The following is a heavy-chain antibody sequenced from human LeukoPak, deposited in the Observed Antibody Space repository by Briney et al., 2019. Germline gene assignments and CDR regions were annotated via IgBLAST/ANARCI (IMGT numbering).Heavy chain of an antibody. V-gene: IGHV3-30*18. CDR3: AKDRALNYYYGMDV. Sequence: GGSLRLSCAASGSTFSSYGMHWVRQAPGKGLEWVAVISYDGSNKYYADSVKGRFTISRDNSKNTLYLQMNSLRAEDTAVYYCAKDRALNYYYGMDVWGQGTTVTVSS. CDR2: ISYDGSNK. CDR1: GSTFSSYG. D-gene: IGHD3-10*01. J-gene: IGHJ6*02.